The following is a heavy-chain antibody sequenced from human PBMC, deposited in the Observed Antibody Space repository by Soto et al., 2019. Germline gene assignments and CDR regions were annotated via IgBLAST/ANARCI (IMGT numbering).Heavy chain of an antibody. D-gene: IGHD6-6*01. CDR2: ISSSSSYI. V-gene: IGHV3-21*01. CDR1: GFTFSSYS. Sequence: PXESLSLTCAASGFTFSSYSKNWVRQAPGKGLEWVSSISSSSSYIYYADSVKGRFTISRDNAKNSLYLQMNSLRAEDTAVYYCARDTITRIAARHRIDYWGQGTLVTVSS. CDR3: ARDTITRIAARHRIDY. J-gene: IGHJ4*02.